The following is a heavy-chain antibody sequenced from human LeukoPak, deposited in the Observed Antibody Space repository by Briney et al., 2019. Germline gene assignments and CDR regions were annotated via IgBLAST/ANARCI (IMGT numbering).Heavy chain of an antibody. CDR1: GGTFSTYA. J-gene: IGHJ6*02. V-gene: IGHV1-69*13. CDR2: IIPIFVTA. CDR3: ARVRRCSSTSCYGYYYGMDV. D-gene: IGHD2-2*01. Sequence: AASVKVSCRASGGTFSTYAISWGRQAPGQGLEWMGGIIPIFVTANYAQKFQGRVTITADESTSTAYMELSSLRSEDTAVYYCARVRRCSSTSCYGYYYGMDVWGQGTTVTVSS.